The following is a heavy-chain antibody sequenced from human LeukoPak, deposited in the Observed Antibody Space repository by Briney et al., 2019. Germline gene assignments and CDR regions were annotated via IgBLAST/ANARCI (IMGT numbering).Heavy chain of an antibody. CDR2: ISYDGSNK. J-gene: IGHJ5*02. Sequence: GGSLRLSCAASGFTFSSYAMHWVRQAPGKGLEWVAVISYDGSNKYYADSVKGRFTISRDNSKNTLYLQMNSLRAEDTAVYYCAKGDIGSGGSWKGFDPWGQGTLVTVSS. CDR3: AKGDIGSGGSWKGFDP. V-gene: IGHV3-30-3*01. CDR1: GFTFSSYA. D-gene: IGHD2-15*01.